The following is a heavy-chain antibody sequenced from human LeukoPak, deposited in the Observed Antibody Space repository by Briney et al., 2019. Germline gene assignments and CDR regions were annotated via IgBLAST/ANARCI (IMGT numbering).Heavy chain of an antibody. J-gene: IGHJ4*02. CDR3: ARPRVVDIEMATVSHFDY. V-gene: IGHV4-59*12. CDR1: GGSISSYY. Sequence: KPSETLSLTCTVSGGSISSYYWSWIRQPPGKGLEWIGYIYYSGSTNYNPSLKSRVTISADKSISTAYLQWSSLKASDTAMYYCARPRVVDIEMATVSHFDYWGQGTLVTVSS. D-gene: IGHD5-24*01. CDR2: IYYSGST.